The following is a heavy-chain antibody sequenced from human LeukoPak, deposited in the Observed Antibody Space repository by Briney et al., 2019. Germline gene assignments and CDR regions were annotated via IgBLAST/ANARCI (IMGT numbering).Heavy chain of an antibody. J-gene: IGHJ6*02. V-gene: IGHV1-46*01. D-gene: IGHD1-1*01. CDR2: INPSGGST. CDR3: ARDGGWMNDQDYYYGMDV. CDR1: GYTFTSYY. Sequence: ASVKVSCTASGYTFTSYYMHWVRQAPGQGLEWMGIINPSGGSTSYAQKFQGRVTMTRDTSTSTVYMELSSLRSEDTAVYYCARDGGWMNDQDYYYGMDVWGQGTTVTVSS.